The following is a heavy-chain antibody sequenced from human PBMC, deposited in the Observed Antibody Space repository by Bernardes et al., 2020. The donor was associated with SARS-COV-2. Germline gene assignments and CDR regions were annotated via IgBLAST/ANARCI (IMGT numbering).Heavy chain of an antibody. CDR1: GGSISSSSYY. D-gene: IGHD3-22*01. CDR2: IYYSGST. CDR3: ASTQVTRGYYLGEDYYGMDV. J-gene: IGHJ6*02. Sequence: SETLSLTCTVSGGSISSSSYYWGWIRQPPGKGLEWIGSIYYSGSTYYNPSLKSRVTISVDTSKNQFSLKLSSVTAADTAVYYCASTQVTRGYYLGEDYYGMDVWGQGTTVTVSS. V-gene: IGHV4-39*01.